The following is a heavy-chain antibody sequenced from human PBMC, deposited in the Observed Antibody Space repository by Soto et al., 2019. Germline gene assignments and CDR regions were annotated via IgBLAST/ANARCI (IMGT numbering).Heavy chain of an antibody. CDR3: ATVGDSSGWGYFDY. J-gene: IGHJ4*02. CDR2: IYQSAST. D-gene: IGHD6-19*01. CDR1: GGSISSSNW. Sequence: QLQLQESGPGLVKHSGTLSLTCAVSGGSISSSNWWSWVRQPPGKGPEWIGEIYQSASTNYNPSLKSRVTISVDKSENPFSLKLSSGTAADTAVYYCATVGDSSGWGYFDYWGQGPLVTVSS. V-gene: IGHV4-4*02.